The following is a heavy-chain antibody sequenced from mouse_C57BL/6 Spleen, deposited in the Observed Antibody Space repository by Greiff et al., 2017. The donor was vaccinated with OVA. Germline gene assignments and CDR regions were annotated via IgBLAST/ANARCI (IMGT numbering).Heavy chain of an antibody. CDR2: IYPGSGNT. D-gene: IGHD3-2*02. CDR3: ARRGYYWYFDV. Sequence: QVQLKESGAELVRPGASVKLSCKASGYTFTDYYINWVKQRPGQGLEWIARIYPGSGNTYYNEKFKGKATLTADKSSSTAYMQLSSLTSEDSAVYICARRGYYWYFDVWGTGTTVTVSS. J-gene: IGHJ1*03. V-gene: IGHV1-76*01. CDR1: GYTFTDYY.